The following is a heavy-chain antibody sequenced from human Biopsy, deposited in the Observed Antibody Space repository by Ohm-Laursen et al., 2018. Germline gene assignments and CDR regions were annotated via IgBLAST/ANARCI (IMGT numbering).Heavy chain of an antibody. CDR3: ARGKRGPVAIPRDNPNRIRGWFDP. CDR1: GGSFSNDY. J-gene: IGHJ5*02. D-gene: IGHD2-21*01. CDR2: VSHNGGT. V-gene: IGHV4-34*01. Sequence: SDTLSLTCAVYGGSFSNDYWTWIRQSPGKGLAWIGEVSHNGGTNYNPSLKARVSISMDTSKNQFSLNLTSVTAADTALYYCARGKRGPVAIPRDNPNRIRGWFDPWGPGTLVTVSS.